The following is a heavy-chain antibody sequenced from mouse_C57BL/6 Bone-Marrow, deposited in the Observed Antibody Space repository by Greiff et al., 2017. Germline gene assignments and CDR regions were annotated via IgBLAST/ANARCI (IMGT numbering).Heavy chain of an antibody. Sequence: VQLQQSGAELVRPGASVTMSCKASGYTFTDYEMHWVKQTPVHGLEWIGAIDPDTGGTAYNKKFKGKAILTAYKSSSTADMELRSLTAEDSAVYDSTRPVGVDYWGQGTTLTVSS. CDR3: TRPVGVDY. CDR1: GYTFTDYE. D-gene: IGHD1-1*01. CDR2: IDPDTGGT. V-gene: IGHV1-15*01. J-gene: IGHJ2*01.